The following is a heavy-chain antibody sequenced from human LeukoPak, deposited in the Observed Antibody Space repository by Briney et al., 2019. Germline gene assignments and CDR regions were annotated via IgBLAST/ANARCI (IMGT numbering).Heavy chain of an antibody. CDR2: IWYDGSKK. Sequence: GGSLRLSCAASGFTFSTYVMQWVRQAPGKGLEWVAVIWYDGSKKNYADSVKGRFTISRDNSKNTVYLQMNSLRAEDTAVYYCAKGESAYSYGHGFDYWGKGTLVTVSS. V-gene: IGHV3-33*06. CDR3: AKGESAYSYGHGFDY. CDR1: GFTFSTYV. J-gene: IGHJ4*02. D-gene: IGHD5-18*01.